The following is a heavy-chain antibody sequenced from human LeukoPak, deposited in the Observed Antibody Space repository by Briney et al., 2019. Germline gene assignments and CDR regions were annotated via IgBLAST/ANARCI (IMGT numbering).Heavy chain of an antibody. V-gene: IGHV3-23*01. Sequence: GGSLRLSCAASGFTFNSYTMSWVRQAPGKGLEWVSTISGSGSSTYYADSVKGRFTISRDNSKNTLYLQVNSLRAEDTAVYYCARASYCSGGICYYYYWGQGTLVTVSS. CDR1: GFTFNSYT. D-gene: IGHD2-15*01. J-gene: IGHJ4*02. CDR2: ISGSGSST. CDR3: ARASYCSGGICYYYY.